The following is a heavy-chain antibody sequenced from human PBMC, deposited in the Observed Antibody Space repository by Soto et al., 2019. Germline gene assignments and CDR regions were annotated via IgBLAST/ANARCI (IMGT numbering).Heavy chain of an antibody. CDR2: IIPLFRTP. J-gene: IGHJ6*02. D-gene: IGHD2-15*01. Sequence: QVQLVQSGAEMKEPGSSVKVSCKTSGGTFSSSAISWLRQAPGQGLEWMGGIIPLFRTPDYAPKIQGRLTIAADASETTAYMELSSMRSEDTAVYYCARDNGRLQLGGKYYYMLDGWGQGTTVPVSS. CDR1: GGTFSSSA. V-gene: IGHV1-69*12. CDR3: ARDNGRLQLGGKYYYMLDG.